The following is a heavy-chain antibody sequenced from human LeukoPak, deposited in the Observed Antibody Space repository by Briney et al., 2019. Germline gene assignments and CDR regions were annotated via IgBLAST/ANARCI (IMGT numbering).Heavy chain of an antibody. V-gene: IGHV4-31*03. CDR1: GGSISSGGYY. Sequence: PSETLSLTCTVSGGSISSGGYYWSWIRQHPGKGLEWIGYIYYSGSTYYYPSLKSRVTISVDTSKNQFSLKLSSVTAADTAVYYCARDSSGSVDYWGQGTLVTVSS. J-gene: IGHJ4*02. D-gene: IGHD3-22*01. CDR2: IYYSGST. CDR3: ARDSSGSVDY.